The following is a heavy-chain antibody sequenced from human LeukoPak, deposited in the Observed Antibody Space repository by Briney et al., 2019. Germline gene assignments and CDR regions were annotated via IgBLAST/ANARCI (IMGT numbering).Heavy chain of an antibody. CDR2: ISASGNTM. D-gene: IGHD3-10*01. V-gene: IGHV3-11*01. CDR3: ARDGSGSYDQ. Sequence: PGGSLRLSCAASGFTFSDFYMFWIRQAPGKGLEWVSYISASGNTMYYGDSVKGRFTISRDNAKNSLYLQMNSPRAEDTAVYYCARDGSGSYDQWGQGTLVTVSS. J-gene: IGHJ4*02. CDR1: GFTFSDFY.